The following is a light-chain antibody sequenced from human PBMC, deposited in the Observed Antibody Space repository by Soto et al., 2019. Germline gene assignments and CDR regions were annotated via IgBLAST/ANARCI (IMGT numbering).Light chain of an antibody. J-gene: IGLJ3*02. CDR2: EVS. CDR1: SSDVGGYNS. CDR3: SSYTSSSTPYWV. V-gene: IGLV2-14*01. Sequence: QSALTQPASVSGSPGQSITISCTRTSSDVGGYNSVSWYQHYPGKAPKLMIYEVSNRPSGVSNRFSDSKSGNTASLTISGLQAEDEADYYCSSYTSSSTPYWVFGGGTKLTVL.